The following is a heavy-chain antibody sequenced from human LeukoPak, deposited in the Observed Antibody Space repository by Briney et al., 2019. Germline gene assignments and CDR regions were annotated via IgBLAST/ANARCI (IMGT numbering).Heavy chain of an antibody. J-gene: IGHJ5*02. Sequence: KPSETLSLTCTVSGGSISSYYWSWIRQPAGKGLEWIGRIYNSGSTNYNPSLKSRVTMSVDTSKNQFSLKVSSVTAADTAVYYCERDWRWSANWLDPWGQGTLVIVSS. V-gene: IGHV4-4*07. CDR1: GGSISSYY. CDR2: IYNSGST. D-gene: IGHD5-24*01. CDR3: ERDWRWSANWLDP.